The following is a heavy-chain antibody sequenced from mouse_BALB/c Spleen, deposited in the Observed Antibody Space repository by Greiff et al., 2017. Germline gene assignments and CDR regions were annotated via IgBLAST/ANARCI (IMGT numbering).Heavy chain of an antibody. CDR2: ISSGSSTI. CDR3: ERYPRQLGLRDY. Sequence: EVKLMESGGGLVQPGGSRKLSCAASGFTFSSFGMHWVRQAPEKGLEWVAYISSGSSTIYYADTVKGRFTIARDNPKNTLFLKMTSLRSEDTASYYCERYPRQLGLRDYWGQGTTLTVSS. J-gene: IGHJ2*01. D-gene: IGHD3-2*01. V-gene: IGHV5-17*02. CDR1: GFTFSSFG.